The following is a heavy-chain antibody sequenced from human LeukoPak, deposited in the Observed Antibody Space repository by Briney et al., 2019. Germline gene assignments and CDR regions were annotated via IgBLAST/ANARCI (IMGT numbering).Heavy chain of an antibody. CDR1: GFIFSNDG. Sequence: PGGSLKLSCAASGFIFSNDGIHWVRQAPGKGLEWVAFIRYDGINKYYADSVKGRFTIFRDNSKNTLYLQMNSLRGEDTALYYCAKDLLGATSYWGQGTLVTVSS. D-gene: IGHD1-26*01. J-gene: IGHJ4*02. V-gene: IGHV3-30*02. CDR3: AKDLLGATSY. CDR2: IRYDGINK.